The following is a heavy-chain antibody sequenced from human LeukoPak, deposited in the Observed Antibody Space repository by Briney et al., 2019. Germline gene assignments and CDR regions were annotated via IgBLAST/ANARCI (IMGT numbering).Heavy chain of an antibody. CDR2: LSASGGLT. CDR3: AKGGSSWSEFDY. CDR1: GFTFSSYA. J-gene: IGHJ4*02. Sequence: GGTLRXSCAASGFTFSSYAMSWVRQAPGKGLEWVSGLSASGGLTYYADSVKGRFTISRDNSKNTLHLQMNSLRDDDTAVYYCAKGGSSWSEFDYWGQGTLVTVSS. D-gene: IGHD6-13*01. V-gene: IGHV3-23*01.